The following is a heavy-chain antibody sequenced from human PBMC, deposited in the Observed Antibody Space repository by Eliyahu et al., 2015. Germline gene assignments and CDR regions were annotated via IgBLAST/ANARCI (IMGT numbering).Heavy chain of an antibody. J-gene: IGHJ3*02. V-gene: IGHV3-11*01. D-gene: IGHD4-23*01. Sequence: QVQLVESGGGLVKPGGSLRLSCAXXGXTFSYYYMXWIRQAPGKGLEWVSYISSSGSTIYYADSVKGRFTISRDNAKNSLYLQMNSLRAEDTAVYYCARDKGGGNQYHDAFDIWGQGTMVTVFS. CDR3: ARDKGGGNQYHDAFDI. CDR2: ISSSGSTI. CDR1: GXTFSYYY.